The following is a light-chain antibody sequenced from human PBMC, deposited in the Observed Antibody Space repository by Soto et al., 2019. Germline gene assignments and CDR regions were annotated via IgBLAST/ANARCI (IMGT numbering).Light chain of an antibody. CDR1: QNIERY. V-gene: IGKV1-39*01. CDR3: QQTYSTIHS. CDR2: AAA. J-gene: IGKJ2*01. Sequence: IQMTQSPSSLSASVGDTITISCRASQNIERYLNWYQHKQGKAPQLLMFAAANLESGVPSRFSGSGSGTDFTLTISSLQPEDFATYYCQQTYSTIHSFGQGTKVDIK.